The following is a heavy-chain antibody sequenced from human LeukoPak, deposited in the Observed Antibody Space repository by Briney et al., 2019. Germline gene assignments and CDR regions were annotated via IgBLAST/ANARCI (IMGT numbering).Heavy chain of an antibody. J-gene: IGHJ3*02. V-gene: IGHV3-30*04. CDR1: GFTFSSYA. CDR3: AKDSLLRYFDWSVGDAFDI. Sequence: GGSLRLSCAASGFTFSSYAMHWVRQAPGKGLEWVAVISYDGSNKYYADSVKGRFTISRDNSKNTLYLQMNSLRAEDTAVYYCAKDSLLRYFDWSVGDAFDIWGQGTMVTVSS. CDR2: ISYDGSNK. D-gene: IGHD3-9*01.